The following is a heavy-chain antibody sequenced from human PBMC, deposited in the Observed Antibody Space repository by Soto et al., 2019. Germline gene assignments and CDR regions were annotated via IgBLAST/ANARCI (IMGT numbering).Heavy chain of an antibody. J-gene: IGHJ4*02. V-gene: IGHV4-39*01. CDR2: IYYSGST. D-gene: IGHD3-16*02. CDR3: ARPGVTCGGVIAPVHY. Sequence: DNLSLTCTVSGGSISSSSYYWGWIRQPPGKGLEWIGSIYYSGSTYYNPSLKSRVTISVDTSKNQFSLKLSSVTAADTAVYYCARPGVTCGGVIAPVHYWGQGTLVTV. CDR1: GGSISSSSYY.